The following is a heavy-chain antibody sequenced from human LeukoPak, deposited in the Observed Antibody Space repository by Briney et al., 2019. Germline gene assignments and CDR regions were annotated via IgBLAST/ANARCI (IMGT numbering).Heavy chain of an antibody. CDR2: ISSSSSYI. Sequence: GGSLRLSCAASGFTFSSYSMNWVRQPPGKGLEWVSSISSSSSYIYYADSVKGRFTISRDNAKNSLYLQMNSLRAEDTAVYYCAREGCSSTSCYPDYWGQGTLVTVSS. V-gene: IGHV3-21*01. CDR1: GFTFSSYS. CDR3: AREGCSSTSCYPDY. J-gene: IGHJ4*02. D-gene: IGHD2-2*01.